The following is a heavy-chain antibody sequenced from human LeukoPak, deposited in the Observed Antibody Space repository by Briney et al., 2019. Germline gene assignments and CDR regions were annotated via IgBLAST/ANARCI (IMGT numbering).Heavy chain of an antibody. V-gene: IGHV3-53*01. CDR1: AFTFSTYT. CDR3: ARDPSRGLYYFDH. J-gene: IGHJ4*02. Sequence: GGSLRLSCVASAFTFSTYTMNWVRQAPGKGLEWVSALYSGGSIYYADSVKGRFTISRDNSKNTLYLQMNSLRAEDTAVYYCARDPSRGLYYFDHWGQGTLVTVSS. CDR2: LYSGGSI. D-gene: IGHD3-10*01.